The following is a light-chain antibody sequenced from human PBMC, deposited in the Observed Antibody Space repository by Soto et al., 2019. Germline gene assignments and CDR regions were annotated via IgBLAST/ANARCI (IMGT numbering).Light chain of an antibody. Sequence: DIVLTQSPGTLSLSPGERATLSCRASRSVTNNYLAWYQQKPGQAPRLLISGTSSRSTGIPDRFSGSWSGRDFSLTISSLEPEDFAVYYCQHYGYARTRGTFGQGTKVEIK. CDR1: RSVTNNY. J-gene: IGKJ1*01. CDR2: GTS. V-gene: IGKV3-20*01. CDR3: QHYGYARTRGT.